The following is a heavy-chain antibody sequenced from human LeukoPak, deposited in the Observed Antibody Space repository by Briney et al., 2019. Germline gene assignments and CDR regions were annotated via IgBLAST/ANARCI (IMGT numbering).Heavy chain of an antibody. D-gene: IGHD2-2*01. CDR1: GGSISSFY. J-gene: IGHJ6*02. CDR2: IYNRGNT. V-gene: IGHV4-4*07. CDR3: ARDSGVPAANGDFYYDGMDV. Sequence: SETLSLTCTVAGGSISSFYWSWIRQPAGKGLEWIGRIYNRGNTNYNPSLKSRVTMSVDTSKNQFSLKLSSVTAADTAMYYCARDSGVPAANGDFYYDGMDVWGQGTTVTVSS.